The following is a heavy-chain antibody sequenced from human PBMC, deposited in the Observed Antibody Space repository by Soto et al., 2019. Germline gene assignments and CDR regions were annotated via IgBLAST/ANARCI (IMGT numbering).Heavy chain of an antibody. J-gene: IGHJ6*02. V-gene: IGHV3-21*01. CDR3: ASLGDYGMDV. D-gene: IGHD3-16*01. CDR2: ISSSSYI. CDR1: GFTFSSYS. Sequence: PGWYLRLSCAASGFTFSSYSMNWVRQAPGKGLEWVSSISSSSYIYYADSVKGRFTISRDNAKNSLYLQMNSLRAEDTAVYYCASLGDYGMDVWGQGTTVIVSS.